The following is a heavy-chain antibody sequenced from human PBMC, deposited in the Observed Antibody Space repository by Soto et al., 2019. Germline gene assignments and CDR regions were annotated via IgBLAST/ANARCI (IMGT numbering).Heavy chain of an antibody. J-gene: IGHJ5*02. V-gene: IGHV1-69*01. D-gene: IGHD3-10*01. Sequence: QLVQSGVEVKKPGSSVKVSCKASGGPFSTYAISWVRQAPGQGLEWMGGIIPIFGTANYAQRFLGRVTISADDSTSTAYMELRSLTSDDTAVYYCAKALTMASPNWFDPWGQGTQVTVSS. CDR2: IIPIFGTA. CDR1: GGPFSTYA. CDR3: AKALTMASPNWFDP.